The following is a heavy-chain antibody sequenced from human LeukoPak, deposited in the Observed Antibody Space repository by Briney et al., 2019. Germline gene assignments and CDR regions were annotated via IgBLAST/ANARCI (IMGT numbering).Heavy chain of an antibody. V-gene: IGHV4-59*01. Sequence: SETLSLPCTVSGGSISSYYWSWIRQPPGKGLEWFGYIYYSGSTKYDPSLERRVTISIDTYKNHFALKVSSVSAADTAVYYCARGGYGSGFDYWGQGTLVTVSS. CDR1: GGSISSYY. CDR3: ARGGYGSGFDY. J-gene: IGHJ4*02. D-gene: IGHD3-10*01. CDR2: IYYSGST.